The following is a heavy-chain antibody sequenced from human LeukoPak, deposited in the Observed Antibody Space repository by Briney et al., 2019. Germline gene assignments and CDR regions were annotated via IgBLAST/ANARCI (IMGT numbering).Heavy chain of an antibody. V-gene: IGHV1-69*13. J-gene: IGHJ3*02. Sequence: ASVKVSCKASGGTFSSYAISWVRQAPGQGLEWMGGIIPIFGTANYAQKFQGRVTITADESTSTAYMELSSLRSEDTAVYYCASSTISPRGLPFDIWGQGTMVTVSS. CDR3: ASSTISPRGLPFDI. CDR2: IIPIFGTA. D-gene: IGHD3-9*01. CDR1: GGTFSSYA.